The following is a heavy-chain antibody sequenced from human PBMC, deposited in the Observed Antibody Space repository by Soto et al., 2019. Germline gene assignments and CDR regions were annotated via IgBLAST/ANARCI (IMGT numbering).Heavy chain of an antibody. V-gene: IGHV4-34*01. J-gene: IGHJ2*01. CDR1: GGSFSGYY. D-gene: IGHD4-17*01. CDR3: ARGRDYGDYADWYFDL. CDR2: INHSGST. Sequence: KSSETLSLTCAVYGGSFSGYYWSWIRQPPGKGLEWIGEINHSGSTNYNPSLKSRVTISVDTSKNQFSLKLSSVTAADTAVYYCARGRDYGDYADWYFDLWGRGTLVTVSS.